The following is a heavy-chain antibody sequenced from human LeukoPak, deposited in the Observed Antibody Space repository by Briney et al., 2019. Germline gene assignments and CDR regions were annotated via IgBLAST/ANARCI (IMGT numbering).Heavy chain of an antibody. Sequence: SETLSLTCTVSGYSISSGYYWGWIRQPPGKGLEWIGSIYYSGSTNYNPSLKSRVTISVDTSKNQFSLKLSSVTAADTAVYYCARLFSGYSSGWEGVYYYYYMDVWGKGTTVTISS. CDR1: GYSISSGYY. J-gene: IGHJ6*03. CDR3: ARLFSGYSSGWEGVYYYYYMDV. D-gene: IGHD6-19*01. V-gene: IGHV4-38-2*02. CDR2: IYYSGST.